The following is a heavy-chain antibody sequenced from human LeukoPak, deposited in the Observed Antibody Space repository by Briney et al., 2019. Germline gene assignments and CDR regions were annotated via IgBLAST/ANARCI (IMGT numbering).Heavy chain of an antibody. Sequence: GGSLRLSCAASGFTFTDYYMSWIRQAPGQGLELVSYITNSGTTIYYADSVKGRFTISRDNAKNSLYLQMNSLRAEDTAVYYCARDGHYDILTGYFQDWGQGTLVTVSS. CDR3: ARDGHYDILTGYFQD. CDR1: GFTFTDYY. CDR2: ITNSGTTI. D-gene: IGHD3-9*01. J-gene: IGHJ1*01. V-gene: IGHV3-11*01.